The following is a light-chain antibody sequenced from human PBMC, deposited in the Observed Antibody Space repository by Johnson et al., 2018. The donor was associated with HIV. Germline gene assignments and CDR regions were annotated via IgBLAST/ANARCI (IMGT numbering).Light chain of an antibody. V-gene: IGLV1-51*01. J-gene: IGLJ1*01. CDR3: GTWDNSLSAGV. Sequence: PVLTQPPSVSAAPGQKVTIPCSGSSSNIGNNYASWYQQVPGTAPKLLIYDNHKRPSGIPDRFSGSKSGTSATLGITGLQTGDEADYYCGTWDNSLSAGVFGTGTKVTVL. CDR1: SSNIGNNY. CDR2: DNH.